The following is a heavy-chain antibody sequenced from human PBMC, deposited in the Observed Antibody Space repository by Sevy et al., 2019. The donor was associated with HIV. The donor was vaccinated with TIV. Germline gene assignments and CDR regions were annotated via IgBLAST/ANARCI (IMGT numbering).Heavy chain of an antibody. CDR3: ATTKDYYDSSGSPFDY. Sequence: ASVKVSCKVSGYTLTQLSMHCVRQAPGKGLEWMGSFDPEDGETPYAQKFQGRVTMTEDTSTDTAYMELRSLRSEDTAVYYCATTKDYYDSSGSPFDYWGQGTLVTVSS. D-gene: IGHD3-22*01. J-gene: IGHJ4*02. CDR1: GYTLTQLS. V-gene: IGHV1-24*01. CDR2: FDPEDGET.